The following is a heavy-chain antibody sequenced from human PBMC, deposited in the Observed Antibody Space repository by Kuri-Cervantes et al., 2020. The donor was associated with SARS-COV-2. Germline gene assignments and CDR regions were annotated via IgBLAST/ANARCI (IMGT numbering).Heavy chain of an antibody. V-gene: IGHV1-69*10. Sequence: GGSLRLSCKASGGTFSSYAISWVRQAPGQGLEWMGGIIPILGIANYAQKFQGRVTITADKSTSTTYMELSSLRSEDTAVYYCARVVPAAYYGMDVWGQGTTVTVSS. J-gene: IGHJ6*02. CDR3: ARVVPAAYYGMDV. D-gene: IGHD2-2*01. CDR1: GGTFSSYA. CDR2: IIPILGIA.